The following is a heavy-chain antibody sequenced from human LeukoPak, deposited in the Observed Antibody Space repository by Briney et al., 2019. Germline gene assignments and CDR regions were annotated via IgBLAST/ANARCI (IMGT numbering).Heavy chain of an antibody. J-gene: IGHJ4*02. CDR2: INHSGST. CDR1: GGSFSGYY. V-gene: IGHV4-34*01. CDR3: ARGENSGGTDY. D-gene: IGHD2-15*01. Sequence: SETLSLTCAVYGGSFSGYYWSWIRQPPGKGLEWIGEINHSGSTNYNPSFKSRVTISVDTSKNQFSLKLSSVTAADTAVYYCARGENSGGTDYWGQGTLVTVSS.